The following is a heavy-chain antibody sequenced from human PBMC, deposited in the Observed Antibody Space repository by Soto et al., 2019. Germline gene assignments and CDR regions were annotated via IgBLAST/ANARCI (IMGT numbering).Heavy chain of an antibody. CDR2: IYYSGST. J-gene: IGHJ6*03. CDR1: GGSISSFY. Sequence: SETLSLTCTVSGGSISSFYWSWIRQPPGKGLEWIGYIYYSGSTNYNPSLKSRVTISVDTSKNQFSLRLSSVTAADTAVYYCGRHVYYYYIDVWGKGTTVTVSS. V-gene: IGHV4-59*08. CDR3: GRHVYYYYIDV.